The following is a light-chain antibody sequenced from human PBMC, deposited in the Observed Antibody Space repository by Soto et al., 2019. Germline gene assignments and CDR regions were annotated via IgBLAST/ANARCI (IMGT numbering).Light chain of an antibody. CDR3: QQYNNWPGT. CDR2: GAS. V-gene: IGKV3-15*01. CDR1: QSISDT. Sequence: EIVLTQSPATLSVSPGGRATLSCRASQSISDTLAWYQQKPGQAPRLLIYGASTRAPGFPARFSGSGSGTDFTLTISRLQSDDFAFYYCQQYNNWPGTFGQGT. J-gene: IGKJ1*01.